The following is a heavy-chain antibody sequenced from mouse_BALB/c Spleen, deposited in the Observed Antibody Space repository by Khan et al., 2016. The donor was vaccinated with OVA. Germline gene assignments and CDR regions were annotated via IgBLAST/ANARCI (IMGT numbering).Heavy chain of an antibody. CDR1: GFSFSSYS. CDR2: ISSGGSYT. V-gene: IGHV5-6-4*01. J-gene: IGHJ2*01. D-gene: IGHD1-1*01. Sequence: EVQLVESGGGLVRPGGSLKLSCAASGFSFSSYSMSWVRQTPEKRLEWVATISSGGSYTYYQDSVKGRFTISRDNAKNTLYLHMSSLKSEDTAMYYCRRNRGYYGNNPYFDYWGQGTTLTVSA. CDR3: RRNRGYYGNNPYFDY.